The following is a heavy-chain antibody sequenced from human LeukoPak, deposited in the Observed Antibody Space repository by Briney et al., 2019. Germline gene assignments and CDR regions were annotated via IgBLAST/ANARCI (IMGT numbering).Heavy chain of an antibody. D-gene: IGHD3-22*01. CDR1: GDSVSRSDSY. CDR2: IYYSGRT. Sequence: PSQALSLTCSVSGDSVSRSDSYWDWIRQPPGKGLECIGTIYYSGRTYYSPSLKSRVTISVDPSNNQFSLNLRSVTAADTALFYCARRRYYDGSGYLEWGQGTLLSVSS. CDR3: ARRRYYDGSGYLE. J-gene: IGHJ1*01. V-gene: IGHV4-39*01.